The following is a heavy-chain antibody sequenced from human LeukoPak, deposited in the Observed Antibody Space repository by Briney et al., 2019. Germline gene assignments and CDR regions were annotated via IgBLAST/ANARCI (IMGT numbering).Heavy chain of an antibody. V-gene: IGHV4-61*01. Sequence: SQTLSLTCTVSGGSITNGNYYWSWIRQPPGKGLEWIGYIYYSGSTNYNPSLKSRVTISVDMSKNQFSLKLSSVTAADTAVYYCARSPGGVVDAFDIWGQGTMVTVSS. CDR2: IYYSGST. D-gene: IGHD2-15*01. CDR1: GGSITNGNYY. J-gene: IGHJ3*02. CDR3: ARSPGGVVDAFDI.